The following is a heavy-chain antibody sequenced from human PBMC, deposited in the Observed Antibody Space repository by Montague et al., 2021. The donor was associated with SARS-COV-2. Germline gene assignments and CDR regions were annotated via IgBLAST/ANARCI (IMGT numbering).Heavy chain of an antibody. J-gene: IGHJ6*04. CDR1: GFTFSSYA. CDR3: AGELLWFGEL. V-gene: IGHV3-30-3*01. CDR2: ISHDGSNK. D-gene: IGHD3-10*01. Sequence: SLRLSCAASGFTFSSYAMHWVRQAPGKGLEWVAVISHDGSNKYYADSVKGRFTISRDNSKNTLYLQMNSLRAEDTAVYYCAGELLWFGELWGKGTTVTVSS.